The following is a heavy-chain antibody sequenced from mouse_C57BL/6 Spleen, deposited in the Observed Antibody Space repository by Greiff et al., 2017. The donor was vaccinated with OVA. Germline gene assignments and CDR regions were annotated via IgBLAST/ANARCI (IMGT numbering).Heavy chain of an antibody. D-gene: IGHD4-1*01. J-gene: IGHJ3*01. CDR2: IYPGGGYT. CDR3: AREELGREFAY. CDR1: GYTFTNYW. V-gene: IGHV1-63*01. Sequence: VKVVESGAELVRPGTSVKMSCKASGYTFTNYWIGWAKQRPGHGLEWIGDIYPGGGYTNYNEKFKGKATLTADKSSSTAYMQFSSLTSEDSAIYYCAREELGREFAYWGQGTLVTVSA.